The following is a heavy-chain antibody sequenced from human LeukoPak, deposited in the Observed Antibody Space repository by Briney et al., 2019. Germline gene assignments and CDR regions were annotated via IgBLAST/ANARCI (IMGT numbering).Heavy chain of an antibody. CDR3: ARGARKGDDYGGFFDY. Sequence: GGSLRLSCAASGFTFSRYAFHWVRQAPGKGLEWVAVISNDGSKKDYADSVKGRFTISRDNSKNTLYLQMNSLRAEDTAVYYCARGARKGDDYGGFFDYWGQGTLVTVSS. CDR2: ISNDGSKK. CDR1: GFTFSRYA. J-gene: IGHJ4*02. D-gene: IGHD4-23*01. V-gene: IGHV3-30*04.